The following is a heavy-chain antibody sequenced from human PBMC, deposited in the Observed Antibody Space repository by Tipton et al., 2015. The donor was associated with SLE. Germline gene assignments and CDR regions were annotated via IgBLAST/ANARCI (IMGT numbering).Heavy chain of an antibody. CDR1: GDSLSGQY. CDR3: ARGFFHDYWSAEQGRKSFYFDN. Sequence: AGLVKPSETLSLTCSVYGDSLSGQYWSWIRQPPGKGLEWIGEVFRGGSTNYSPSLESRVTISVDTSKTQFSPIVTSVTAADTAMYFCARGFFHDYWSAEQGRKSFYFDNWGQGALVTVSS. CDR2: VFRGGST. J-gene: IGHJ4*02. V-gene: IGHV4-34*12. D-gene: IGHD3-3*01.